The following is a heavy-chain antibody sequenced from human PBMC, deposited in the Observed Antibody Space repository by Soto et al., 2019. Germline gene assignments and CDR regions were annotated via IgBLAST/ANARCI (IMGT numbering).Heavy chain of an antibody. J-gene: IGHJ4*02. Sequence: PGGSLRLSCAASGFTFSSYAMSWVRQAPGKGLEWVSAISGSGGSTYYADSVKGRFTISRDNSKNTLYLQMNSLRAEDTAVYYCAKGLAGPHRQYYFDYWGQGTLVTSPQ. V-gene: IGHV3-23*01. CDR2: ISGSGGST. D-gene: IGHD6-19*01. CDR1: GFTFSSYA. CDR3: AKGLAGPHRQYYFDY.